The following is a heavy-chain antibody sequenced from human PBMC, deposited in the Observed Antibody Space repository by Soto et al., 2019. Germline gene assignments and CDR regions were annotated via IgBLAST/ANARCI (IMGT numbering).Heavy chain of an antibody. CDR3: AILTPPSIIGDPLGS. V-gene: IGHV4-39*01. CDR1: GASNTSSRSS. J-gene: IGHJ5*01. D-gene: IGHD3-16*01. Sequence: PSETLSPTRTVSGASNTSSRSSCASIRQPPGNRPEWIGKIYYRGTSSYNPSLKMRLTISVDRSKNQYSVNLSSVTAEDSAVYYCAILTPPSIIGDPLGSRG. CDR2: IYYRGTS.